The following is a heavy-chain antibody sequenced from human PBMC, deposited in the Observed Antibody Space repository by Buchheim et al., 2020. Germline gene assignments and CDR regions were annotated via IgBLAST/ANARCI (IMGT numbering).Heavy chain of an antibody. CDR3: TRDLISAAADYYYYYMDV. CDR2: IRSKAYGGTT. J-gene: IGHJ6*03. V-gene: IGHV3-49*03. CDR1: GFTFGDYA. Sequence: EVQLVESGGGLVQPGRSLRLSCTASGFTFGDYAMSWFRQAPGKGLEWVGFIRSKAYGGTTEYAASVKGRLTISRDDSKSIAYLQMNSLKTEDTAVYYCTRDLISAAADYYYYYMDVWGKGTT. D-gene: IGHD6-13*01.